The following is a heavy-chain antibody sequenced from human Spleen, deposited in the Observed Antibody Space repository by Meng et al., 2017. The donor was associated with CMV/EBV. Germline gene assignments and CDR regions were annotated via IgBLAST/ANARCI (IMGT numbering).Heavy chain of an antibody. Sequence: SETLSLTCTVSGASISGNYWSWSRRPPGKGLEYIGSISYTGYIEYNPSLKGRVTISVDTSKNQFSLKLSSVTAADTAVYYCARQLGYCSSTSCYAWARANNWFDPWGQGTLVTVSS. CDR2: ISYTGYI. V-gene: IGHV4-59*12. J-gene: IGHJ5*02. D-gene: IGHD2-2*01. CDR3: ARQLGYCSSTSCYAWARANNWFDP. CDR1: GASISGNY.